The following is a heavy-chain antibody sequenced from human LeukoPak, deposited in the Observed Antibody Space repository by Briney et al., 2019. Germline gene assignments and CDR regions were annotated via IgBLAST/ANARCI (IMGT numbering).Heavy chain of an antibody. Sequence: ASVKVSCKAFGYTFTSYDINWVRQATGQGLEWMGWISAYNGNTNYAQKLQGRVTMTTDTSTSTAYMELRSLGSDDTAVYYCARDYSGDCSSTSCYTGNWFDPWGQGTLVTVSS. D-gene: IGHD2-2*02. CDR3: ARDYSGDCSSTSCYTGNWFDP. V-gene: IGHV1-18*01. CDR2: ISAYNGNT. J-gene: IGHJ5*02. CDR1: GYTFTSYD.